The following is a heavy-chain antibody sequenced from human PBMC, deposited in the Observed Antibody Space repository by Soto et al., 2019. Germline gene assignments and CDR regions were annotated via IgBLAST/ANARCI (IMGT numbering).Heavy chain of an antibody. V-gene: IGHV4-59*01. CDR2: IYYSGST. CDR3: ARKQFAWHX. Sequence: SETLSLTFTVSGGSISSYYWSWIRQPPGKGLEWILYIYYSGSTNYNPALKSRVTISVDTSKNQFSLKLSSVTAADTAVYYCARKQFAWHXWGQGTLFPVSX. D-gene: IGHD6-6*01. CDR1: GGSISSYY. J-gene: IGHJ5*02.